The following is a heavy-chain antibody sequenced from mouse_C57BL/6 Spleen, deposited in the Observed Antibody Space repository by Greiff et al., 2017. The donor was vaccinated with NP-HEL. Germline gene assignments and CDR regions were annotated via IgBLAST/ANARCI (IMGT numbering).Heavy chain of an antibody. CDR3: AKSPTYGSSYGWYFDV. CDR2: ISYDGSN. V-gene: IGHV3-6*01. CDR1: GYSITSGYY. J-gene: IGHJ1*03. Sequence: EVKLMESGPGLVKPSQSLSLTCSVTGYSITSGYYWNWIRQFPGNKLEWMGYISYDGSNNYNPSLKNRISITRDTSKNQFFLKLNSVTTEDTATYYCAKSPTYGSSYGWYFDVWGTGTTVTVSS. D-gene: IGHD1-1*01.